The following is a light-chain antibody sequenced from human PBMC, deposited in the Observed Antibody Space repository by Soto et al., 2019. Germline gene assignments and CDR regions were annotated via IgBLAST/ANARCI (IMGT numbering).Light chain of an antibody. V-gene: IGLV4-69*01. Sequence: QLVLTQSPSASASLGASVKLTCTLSSGHSSYAIAWHQQQPEKGPRYLVRLNSDGSHSKGDGIPDRFSGSSSGAERYLTISSLRSEDEADYYCQTWDTGIVVFGGGTKRPS. J-gene: IGLJ2*01. CDR3: QTWDTGIVV. CDR1: SGHSSYA. CDR2: LNSDGSH.